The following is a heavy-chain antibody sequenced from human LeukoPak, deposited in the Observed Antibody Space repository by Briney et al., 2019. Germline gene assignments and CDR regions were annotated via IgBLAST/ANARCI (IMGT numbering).Heavy chain of an antibody. Sequence: PETLSLTCTVSGGSISSYYWSWIRQPPGKGLEWIGYIYYSGSTNYNPSLKSRVTISVDTSKNQFSLKLSSVTAADTAVYYCASVISGRGAFDIWGQGTMVTVSS. J-gene: IGHJ3*02. CDR1: GGSISSYY. V-gene: IGHV4-59*01. CDR2: IYYSGST. CDR3: ASVISGRGAFDI. D-gene: IGHD1-14*01.